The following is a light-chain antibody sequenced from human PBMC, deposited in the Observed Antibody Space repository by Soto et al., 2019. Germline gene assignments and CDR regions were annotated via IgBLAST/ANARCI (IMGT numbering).Light chain of an antibody. CDR3: SSYTVKGTYC. CDR1: SSDVGGYKF. Sequence: QSVLTQPASVSGSPGQSITISCTGTSSDVGGYKFVSWYQQHPGKVPKLLIYEVSNRPSGVSDRFSASKSGNTASLTISGLQAEDEADYYCSSYTVKGTYCFGTGTKV. CDR2: EVS. J-gene: IGLJ1*01. V-gene: IGLV2-14*01.